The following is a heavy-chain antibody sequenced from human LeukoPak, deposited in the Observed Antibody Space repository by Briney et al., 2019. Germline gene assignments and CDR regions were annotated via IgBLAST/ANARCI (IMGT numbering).Heavy chain of an antibody. D-gene: IGHD6-19*01. Sequence: SETLSLTCAVYGGSFSGYYWSWIRQPPGKGLEWIGEINHSGSTNYNPSLKSRVTISVDTSENQFSLKLSSVTAADTAVYYCANGIAVAGTLEMDAFDIWGQGTMVTVSS. J-gene: IGHJ3*02. CDR3: ANGIAVAGTLEMDAFDI. V-gene: IGHV4-34*01. CDR2: INHSGST. CDR1: GGSFSGYY.